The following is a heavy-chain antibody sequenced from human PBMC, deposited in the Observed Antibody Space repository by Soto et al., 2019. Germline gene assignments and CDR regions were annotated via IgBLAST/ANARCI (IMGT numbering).Heavy chain of an antibody. CDR1: GGTFSSYA. CDR3: XXXXRFGELMDYYYYGXXX. Sequence: QVQLVQSGAEVKKPGSSVKVSCKASGGTFSSYAISWVRQAPGQGLEWMGGIIPIFGTAKYAQKFQGRVTITADESTSTAYMELSSLRSEDTAVYYXXXXXRFGELMDYYYYGXXXWGQXT. J-gene: IGHJ6*02. CDR2: IIPIFGTA. D-gene: IGHD3-10*01. V-gene: IGHV1-69*01.